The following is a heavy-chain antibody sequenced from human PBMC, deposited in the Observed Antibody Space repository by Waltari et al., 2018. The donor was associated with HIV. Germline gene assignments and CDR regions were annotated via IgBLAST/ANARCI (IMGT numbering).Heavy chain of an antibody. J-gene: IGHJ1*01. V-gene: IGHV3-15*01. CDR1: GFTFSNAW. CDR2: IKSKTDGGTT. Sequence: EVQLVESGGGLVKPGGSLRLPCAASGFTFSNAWMSWVRQAPGKGLEWVGRIKSKTDGGTTDYAAPVKGRFTISRDDSKNTLYLQMNSLKTEDTAVYYCTIRTIFGALQHWGQGTLVTVSS. CDR3: TIRTIFGALQH. D-gene: IGHD3-3*01.